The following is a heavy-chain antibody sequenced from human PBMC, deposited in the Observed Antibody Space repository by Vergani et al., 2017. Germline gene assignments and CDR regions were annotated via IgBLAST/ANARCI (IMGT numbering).Heavy chain of an antibody. CDR2: VFHSGSA. CDR3: ARQFWVSQWVGAFDT. V-gene: IGHV4-38-2*02. D-gene: IGHD1-26*01. CDR1: GYSISRGYY. J-gene: IGHJ3*02. Sequence: QVQLQESGPGLVKPSETLSLTCSVSGYSISRGYYWGWIRQPPGKGLEWIATVFHSGSAYYNPSLRRRVTISVETSKNQFSLGLTTLTAADTVVYYCARQFWVSQWVGAFDTWGRGTEVSVSS.